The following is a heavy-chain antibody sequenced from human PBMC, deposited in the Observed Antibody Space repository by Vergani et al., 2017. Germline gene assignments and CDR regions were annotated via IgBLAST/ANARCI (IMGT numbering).Heavy chain of an antibody. D-gene: IGHD1-26*01. CDR1: GGSISSYY. Sequence: QVQLQESGPGLVKPSETLSLTCTVSGGSISSYYWSWIRQPPGKGLEWIGYIYYSGSTNYNPSLKSRVTISVDTSKNQFSLKLSSVTAADTAVYYCARAVSGSYRFDPWGQGTLVTVSS. CDR2: IYYSGST. J-gene: IGHJ5*02. V-gene: IGHV4-59*01. CDR3: ARAVSGSYRFDP.